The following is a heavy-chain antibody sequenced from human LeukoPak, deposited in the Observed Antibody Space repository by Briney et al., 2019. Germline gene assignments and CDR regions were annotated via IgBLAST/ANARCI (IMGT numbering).Heavy chain of an antibody. CDR2: IRHGGSET. D-gene: IGHD3-22*01. J-gene: IGHJ3*01. Sequence: GGSLRLSCAASGFSFSTFWMSWVRQAPGRGLEWVANIRHGGSETHYVDSVKGRFTISRDNAKNSLFLQLNSLRAEDTAVYYCARDRTYYDGSAYYDVFDVWGQGTMVTVSS. CDR3: ARDRTYYDGSAYYDVFDV. CDR1: GFSFSTFW. V-gene: IGHV3-7*01.